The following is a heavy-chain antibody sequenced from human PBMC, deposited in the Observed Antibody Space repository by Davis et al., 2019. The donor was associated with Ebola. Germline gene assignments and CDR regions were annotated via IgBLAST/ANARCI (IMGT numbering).Heavy chain of an antibody. CDR3: IRQSSNIDY. Sequence: GESLKISCAASGFTFSGSAMHWVRQASGKGLEWVGRIRSKPSSYATAYAASVKGRFTISRDDSKNTAYLQMNSLKAEDTAVYYCIRQSSNIDYWGQGTLITVSS. J-gene: IGHJ4*02. CDR1: GFTFSGSA. CDR2: IRSKPSSYAT. D-gene: IGHD2/OR15-2a*01. V-gene: IGHV3-73*01.